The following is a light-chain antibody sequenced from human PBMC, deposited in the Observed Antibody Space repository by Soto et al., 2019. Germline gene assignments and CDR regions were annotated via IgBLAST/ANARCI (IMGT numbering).Light chain of an antibody. CDR1: QSISSW. J-gene: IGKJ4*01. Sequence: DIQMTQSPSTLSASVGDRVTITCRASQSISSWLAWYQQKPGKAPKLLIYDASSLESGVPSRFSGSGSGTEFTLTISGLQPDDFATYYCQQYNTILLTFGGGTKVEIK. V-gene: IGKV1-5*01. CDR3: QQYNTILLT. CDR2: DAS.